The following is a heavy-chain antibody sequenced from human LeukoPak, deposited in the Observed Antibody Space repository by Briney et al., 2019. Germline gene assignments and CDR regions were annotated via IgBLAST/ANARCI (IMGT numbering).Heavy chain of an antibody. CDR1: GYSFTNYA. D-gene: IGHD2-15*01. CDR3: VRTLSAMVPGTQVFDY. V-gene: IGHV7-4-1*02. J-gene: IGHJ4*02. CDR2: IDTNTGNP. Sequence: ASVKVSCKASGYSFTNYAMNWVRQAPGQGLEWMGWIDTNTGNPTYAQGFTGRFVFSLDTPVRTAHLQISSLKAEDTGMYYCVRTLSAMVPGTQVFDYWGQGTLVTVSS.